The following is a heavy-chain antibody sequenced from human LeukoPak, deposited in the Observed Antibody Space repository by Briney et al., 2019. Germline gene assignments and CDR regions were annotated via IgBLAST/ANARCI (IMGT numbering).Heavy chain of an antibody. CDR3: TTLDSSGYYGYFDY. CDR2: IKSKTDGGTT. Sequence: IPGGSLRLSCAASGFTFSNVWMSWVRQAPGKGLEWVGRIKSKTDGGTTDYAAPVKGRFTISRDDSKNTLYLQMNSLKTEDTAVYYCTTLDSSGYYGYFDYWGQGTLVTVSS. V-gene: IGHV3-15*01. CDR1: GFTFSNVW. J-gene: IGHJ4*02. D-gene: IGHD3-22*01.